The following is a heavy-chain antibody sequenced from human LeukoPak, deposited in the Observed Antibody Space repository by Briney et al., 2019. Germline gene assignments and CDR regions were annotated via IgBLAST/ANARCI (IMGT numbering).Heavy chain of an antibody. J-gene: IGHJ4*02. D-gene: IGHD5-12*01. V-gene: IGHV4-59*01. CDR2: IYYSGST. CDR3: ARVRDSGYDSLDY. CDR1: GGSISSYY. Sequence: PSETLSLTCTVSGGSISSYYSSWIRQPPGKGLEWFGYIYYSGSTNYNPSLKSRVTISLDTSKNQFSLKLSSVTAAETAVYYCARVRDSGYDSLDYWGQGTLVTVSS.